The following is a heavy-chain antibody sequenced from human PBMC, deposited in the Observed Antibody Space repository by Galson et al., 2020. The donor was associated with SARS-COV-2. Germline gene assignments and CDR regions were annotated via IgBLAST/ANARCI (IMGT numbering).Heavy chain of an antibody. CDR1: GYTFTSYY. CDR2: INPSVGGT. CDR3: ARDSQGGNDYNYLLF. V-gene: IGHV1-46*01. D-gene: IGHD4-4*01. Sequence: ASVKVSCKASGYTFTSYYIHWLRQAPGQGLGWMGIINPSVGGTTYAQKFQGRVTMTRDTSTSTVYMELSSLRSEDTAVYYCARDSQGGNDYNYLLFWGQGTLVTVSS. J-gene: IGHJ4*02.